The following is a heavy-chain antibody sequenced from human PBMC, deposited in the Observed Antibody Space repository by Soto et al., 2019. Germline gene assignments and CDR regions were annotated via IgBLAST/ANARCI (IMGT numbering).Heavy chain of an antibody. CDR1: GYSFTSYW. V-gene: IGHV5-51*01. CDR2: IYPGDSDT. J-gene: IGHJ6*03. CDR3: ARRKGDYYGSGSYPYYYYYMDV. D-gene: IGHD3-10*01. Sequence: GESLKISCKGSGYSFTSYWIGWVRQMPGKGLEWMGIIYPGDSDTRYSPSFQGQVTISADKSISTAYLQWSSLKASDTAMYYCARRKGDYYGSGSYPYYYYYMDVWGKGTTVTVSS.